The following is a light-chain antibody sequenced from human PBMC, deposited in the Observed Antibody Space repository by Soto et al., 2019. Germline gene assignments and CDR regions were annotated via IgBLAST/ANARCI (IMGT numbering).Light chain of an antibody. CDR1: QSVSNN. CDR2: GAS. Sequence: EIVMTQSPATLSVSPGERATLSCRASQSVSNNLAWYQKKPGQAPRLLIYGASTRATGIPARFSGSGSGTDFTLSISRLQSEAFEFYYWQQYNTWWTFGQGTRVDIK. J-gene: IGKJ1*01. V-gene: IGKV3-15*01. CDR3: QQYNTWWT.